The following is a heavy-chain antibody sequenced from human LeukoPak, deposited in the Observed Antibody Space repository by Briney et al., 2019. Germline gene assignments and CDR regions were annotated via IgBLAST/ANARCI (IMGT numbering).Heavy chain of an antibody. D-gene: IGHD6-13*01. J-gene: IGHJ4*02. CDR1: GGSFSGYY. Sequence: SETLSLTCAVYGGSFSGYYWSWILQPPGKGLEWIGEINHSGSTNYNPSLKSRVTISVDTSKNQFSLKLSSVTAADTAVYYCARAGQPAAYYFDYWGQGTLVTVSS. V-gene: IGHV4-34*01. CDR3: ARAGQPAAYYFDY. CDR2: INHSGST.